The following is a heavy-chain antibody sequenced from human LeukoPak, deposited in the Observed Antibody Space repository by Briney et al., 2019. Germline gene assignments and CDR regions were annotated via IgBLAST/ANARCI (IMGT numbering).Heavy chain of an antibody. CDR1: GFTVSSNY. Sequence: GGSLRLSCAVSGFTVSSNYMTWVRQAPGKGLEWVSVIYSGGSTYYKDSVKGRFTISRDNAKNTLYLQMNSMRAEDTAVYYCARSLLGYSYVLDYWGQGTLVTVSS. D-gene: IGHD5-18*01. CDR3: ARSLLGYSYVLDY. CDR2: IYSGGST. J-gene: IGHJ4*02. V-gene: IGHV3-66*01.